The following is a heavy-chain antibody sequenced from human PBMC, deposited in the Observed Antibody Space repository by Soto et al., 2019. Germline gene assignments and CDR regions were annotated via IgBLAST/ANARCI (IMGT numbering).Heavy chain of an antibody. CDR2: ISYDGSNK. D-gene: IGHD1-26*01. V-gene: IGHV3-30*03. Sequence: GGSLRLSCAASGSTFSSYGMHWVRQAPGKGLEWVAVISYDGSNKYYADSVKGRFTISRDNSKNTLYLQMNSLRAEDTAVYYCAEAGSYSEDAFDIWGQGTMVTVSS. CDR3: AEAGSYSEDAFDI. CDR1: GSTFSSYG. J-gene: IGHJ3*02.